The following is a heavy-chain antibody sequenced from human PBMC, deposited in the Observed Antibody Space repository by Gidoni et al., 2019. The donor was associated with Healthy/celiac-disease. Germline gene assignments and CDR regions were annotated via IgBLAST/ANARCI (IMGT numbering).Heavy chain of an antibody. D-gene: IGHD2-8*02. V-gene: IGHV1-18*01. CDR3: ARGCGVCSNDNWFDP. CDR2: ISAYNGNT. CDR1: GYPFTSYG. Sequence: QVQLVQSGAEVKKPGPPVKVSCKSSGYPFTSYGISWVRKAPGQGLEGMGWISAYNGNTNYAQKLQGRVTMTTDTSTSTAYMELRSLRSDDTAVYYCARGCGVCSNDNWFDPWGQGTLVTVSS. J-gene: IGHJ5*02.